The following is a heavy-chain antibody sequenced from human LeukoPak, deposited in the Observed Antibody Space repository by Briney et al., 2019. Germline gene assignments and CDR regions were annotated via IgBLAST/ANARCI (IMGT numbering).Heavy chain of an antibody. V-gene: IGHV3-48*04. CDR2: ITSSGSNI. CDR1: GFIFSTYS. CDR3: ARDGKGRNRIGYYFDY. D-gene: IGHD3-10*01. J-gene: IGHJ4*02. Sequence: GGSLRLTCAASGFIFSTYSMNWVRQAPGKGLEWVSYITSSGSNIYYADSVKGRFTISRDNAKNSVYLQMNSLRAEDTAIYYCARDGKGRNRIGYYFDYWGQGTLVTVSS.